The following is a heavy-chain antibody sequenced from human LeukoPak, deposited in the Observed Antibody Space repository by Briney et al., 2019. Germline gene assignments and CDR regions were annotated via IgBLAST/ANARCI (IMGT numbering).Heavy chain of an antibody. V-gene: IGHV1-46*01. CDR3: ARTLPVAYFDL. J-gene: IGHJ2*01. CDR2: INPSGGST. D-gene: IGHD6-19*01. CDR1: GYTFTSYY. Sequence: ASVKVSCKASGYTFTSYYMHWVRQAPGQGLEWMGTINPSGGSTNYAQKFQGRVTMTRDTSTNTVYMELSSLRSEDTAVYYCARTLPVAYFDLWGRGTLVTVSS.